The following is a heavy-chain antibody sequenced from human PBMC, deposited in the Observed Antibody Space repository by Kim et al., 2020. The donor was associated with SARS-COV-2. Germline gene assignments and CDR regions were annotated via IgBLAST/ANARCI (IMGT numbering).Heavy chain of an antibody. D-gene: IGHD2-15*01. J-gene: IGHJ4*02. CDR3: AKSVRVGGEGDN. Sequence: GSLRLSCAASGFTFSIYAMSWVRQAPGKGLEWVSTISGSGANTYYVDSVKGRFTISRDNSKNTLYFQLNSLRVEDTALYYCAKSVRVGGEGDNWGQGTLVTVSS. CDR1: GFTFSIYA. V-gene: IGHV3-23*01. CDR2: ISGSGANT.